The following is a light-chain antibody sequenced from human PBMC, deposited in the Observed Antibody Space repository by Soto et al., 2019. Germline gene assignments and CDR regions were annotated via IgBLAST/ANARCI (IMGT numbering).Light chain of an antibody. V-gene: IGLV2-8*01. CDR2: EVR. Sequence: QSALTQPASVSGSAGQSITISCSGTMRDVGAYNLVSWYQQHPGRAPKLMIYEVRKRPSGVPDRFSGSKSDNTASLTVSGLQAEDEADYYCSSYAGNNNFVVFGGGTKVTVL. CDR1: MRDVGAYNL. CDR3: SSYAGNNNFVV. J-gene: IGLJ2*01.